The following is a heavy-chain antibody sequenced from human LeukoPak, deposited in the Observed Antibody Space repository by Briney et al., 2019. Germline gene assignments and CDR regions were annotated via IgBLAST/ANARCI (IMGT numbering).Heavy chain of an antibody. CDR1: GGSISSGGYY. D-gene: IGHD3-22*01. V-gene: IGHV4-31*03. J-gene: IGHJ4*02. Sequence: PSETLSLTCTVSGGSISSGGYYWSWIRQRRGKGLEWIGYIYYSGSTYYNPSLKSRVTISVDTSKNQFSLRLSSVTAADTAVYYCARGRLYYYDSSGYPDYWGQGTLVTVSS. CDR2: IYYSGST. CDR3: ARGRLYYYDSSGYPDY.